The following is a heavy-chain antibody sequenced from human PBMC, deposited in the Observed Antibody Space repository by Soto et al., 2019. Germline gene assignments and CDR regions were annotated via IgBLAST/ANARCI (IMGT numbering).Heavy chain of an antibody. V-gene: IGHV3-30-3*02. Sequence: GGSLRLSCAASGFTFSSYAMHWVRQAPGKGLEWVAVISYDGSNKYYADSVKGRFTVSRDNSKNTLYVQMNSLRADDTAVYYCAKTSYYDSGGYSEDFDYWGQGTLVTVSS. CDR3: AKTSYYDSGGYSEDFDY. J-gene: IGHJ4*02. CDR1: GFTFSSYA. D-gene: IGHD3-22*01. CDR2: ISYDGSNK.